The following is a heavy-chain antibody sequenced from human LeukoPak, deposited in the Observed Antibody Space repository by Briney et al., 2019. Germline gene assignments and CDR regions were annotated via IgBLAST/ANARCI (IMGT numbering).Heavy chain of an antibody. V-gene: IGHV1-24*01. CDR3: ARGDDILTGYFYYYGMDV. J-gene: IGHJ6*02. CDR1: GYTLTELS. Sequence: ASVKVSCKVSGYTLTELSMHWVRQAPGKGLEWMGGFDPEDGETIYAQKFQGRVTMTEDTSTDAAYMELSSLRSEDTAVYYCARGDDILTGYFYYYGMDVWGQGTTVTVSS. CDR2: FDPEDGET. D-gene: IGHD3-9*01.